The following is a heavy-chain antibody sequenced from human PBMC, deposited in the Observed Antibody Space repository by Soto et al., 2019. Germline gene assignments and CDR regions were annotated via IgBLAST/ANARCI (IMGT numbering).Heavy chain of an antibody. CDR1: GGALTGYI. CDR3: AGGRDQPPVGLYFES. Sequence: SVKVSCKASGGALTGYIFDWVRQAPGQGLEWMGGIIPMFGTPKYAQKFQHRVTISADVSTGTAYMELTRLRFDDTAVYYCAGGRDQPPVGLYFESWGEGTRVTVSS. CDR2: IIPMFGTP. V-gene: IGHV1-69*13. J-gene: IGHJ4*02. D-gene: IGHD1-26*01.